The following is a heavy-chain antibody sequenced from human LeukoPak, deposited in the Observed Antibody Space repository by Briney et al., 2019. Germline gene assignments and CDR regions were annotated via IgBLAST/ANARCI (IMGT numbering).Heavy chain of an antibody. J-gene: IGHJ2*01. D-gene: IGHD4-23*01. CDR3: ARSVVTLYWYFDL. CDR2: IYYSGST. V-gene: IGHV4-59*01. Sequence: PSETLSLTCTVSGGSISGYYYNWIRQPPGKGLEWIGYIYYSGSTNYNPSLMSRVTISLDTSKNQFSLKLSSVTTADTAVYYCARSVVTLYWYFDLWGRGTLVTVSS. CDR1: GGSISGYY.